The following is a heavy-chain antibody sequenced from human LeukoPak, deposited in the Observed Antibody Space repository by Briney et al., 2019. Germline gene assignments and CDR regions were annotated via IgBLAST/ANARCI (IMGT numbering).Heavy chain of an antibody. D-gene: IGHD5-18*01. CDR1: GYTFTSYY. CDR3: ARVLSVNTYGYGY. J-gene: IGHJ4*02. Sequence: ASVKVSCKASGYTFTSYYMHWVRQAPGQGLEWMGWINPNSGGTNYAQKFQGRVTMTRDTSISTAYMELSSLRSDDTAVYYCARVLSVNTYGYGYWGQGTLVTVSS. CDR2: INPNSGGT. V-gene: IGHV1-2*02.